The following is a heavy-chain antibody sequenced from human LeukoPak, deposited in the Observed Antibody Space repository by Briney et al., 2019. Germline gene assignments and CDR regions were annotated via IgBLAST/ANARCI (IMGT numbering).Heavy chain of an antibody. V-gene: IGHV4-59*01. J-gene: IGHJ4*02. Sequence: SETLSLTCTVSGGSISTCYWSWIRQTPGKGLEWIGYIHYSGSTNYNPSLNSRVTISVDTSKNQFSLKVNSVTAADTAVYYCARGTHSTSPIPLDYWGQGTLVTVSS. CDR1: GGSISTCY. CDR3: ARGTHSTSPIPLDY. CDR2: IHYSGST. D-gene: IGHD6-13*01.